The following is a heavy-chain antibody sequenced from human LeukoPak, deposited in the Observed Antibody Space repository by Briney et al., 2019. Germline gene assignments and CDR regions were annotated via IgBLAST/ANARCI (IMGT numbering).Heavy chain of an antibody. CDR2: ISAYNGNT. CDR1: GYTFTSYG. V-gene: IGHV1-18*01. Sequence: ASVKVSCKASGYTFTSYGISWVRRAPGQGLEWMGWISAYNGNTNYAQKLQGRVTMTTDTSTSTAYMELRSLRSDDTAVYYCARERWEPSKKDHWGQGTLVTVSS. D-gene: IGHD1-26*01. CDR3: ARERWEPSKKDH. J-gene: IGHJ4*02.